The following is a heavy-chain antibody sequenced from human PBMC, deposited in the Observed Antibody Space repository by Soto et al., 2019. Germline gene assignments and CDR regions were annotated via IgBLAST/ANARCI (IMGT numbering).Heavy chain of an antibody. D-gene: IGHD6-13*01. V-gene: IGHV6-1*01. J-gene: IGHJ6*02. Sequence: SQTLSLTCAISGDSVSSNSAACNWIRQSPSRGLEWLGRTYYRSKWYNDYAVSVKSRITINPDTSKNQFSLQLNSVTPEDTAVYYCARVPGSRATYYYYYGMDVWGQGTTVTVSS. CDR1: GDSVSSNSAA. CDR2: TYYRSKWYN. CDR3: ARVPGSRATYYYYYGMDV.